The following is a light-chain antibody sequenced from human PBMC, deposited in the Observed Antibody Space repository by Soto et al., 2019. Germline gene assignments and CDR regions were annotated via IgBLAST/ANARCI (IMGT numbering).Light chain of an antibody. CDR3: QQLNSYPRT. Sequence: DIQLTQSPSFLSASVGDSVTITCRASQGISSYLAWYQHKPAKAPKLLIYAASTLQSGVPSRFSGSGSGTEFTLTISSLQPEDFATYYCQQLNSYPRTFGQGTKVEIK. CDR2: AAS. V-gene: IGKV1-9*01. J-gene: IGKJ1*01. CDR1: QGISSY.